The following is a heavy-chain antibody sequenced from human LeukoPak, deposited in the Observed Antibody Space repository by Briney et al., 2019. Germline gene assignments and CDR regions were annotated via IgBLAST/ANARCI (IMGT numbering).Heavy chain of an antibody. CDR3: ARSGYYDSGSYIPTL. CDR2: IGSSSAYT. V-gene: IGHV3-11*03. J-gene: IGHJ4*02. D-gene: IGHD3-10*01. Sequence: PGGSLRLSCAASGFTFSDFYMSWIRQAPGKGLEWVSYIGSSSAYTNYADSVKGRFTISRDNAKNSLSLQMNSLRAEDTAVYYCARSGYYDSGSYIPTLWGQGALVTVSS. CDR1: GFTFSDFY.